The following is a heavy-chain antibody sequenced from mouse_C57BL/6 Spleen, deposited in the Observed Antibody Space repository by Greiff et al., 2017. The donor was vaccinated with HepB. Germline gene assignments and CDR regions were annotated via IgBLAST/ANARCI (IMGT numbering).Heavy chain of an antibody. D-gene: IGHD2-4*01. V-gene: IGHV1-5*01. CDR1: GYTFTSYW. CDR3: TSGKIYDYAWFAY. J-gene: IGHJ3*01. Sequence: EVQLQQSGTVLARPGASVKMSCKTSGYTFTSYWMHWVKQRPGQGLEWIGAIYPGNSDTSYNQKFKGKAKLTAVTSSSTAYMELSSLTNEDSAVYYCTSGKIYDYAWFAYWGQGTLVTVSA. CDR2: IYPGNSDT.